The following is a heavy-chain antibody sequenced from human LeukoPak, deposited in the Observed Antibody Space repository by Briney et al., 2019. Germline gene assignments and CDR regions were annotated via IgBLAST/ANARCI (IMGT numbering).Heavy chain of an antibody. Sequence: GESLKISCKGSGYGITDYWIGWVRQMPGKGLEWMGIIYPGDSDTRYSPSFQGQVTISADKSISTAYLQWSSLKASDTAMYYCAIRFLADPSGFDYWGQGTLVTVSS. V-gene: IGHV5-51*01. CDR1: GYGITDYW. J-gene: IGHJ4*02. CDR3: AIRFLADPSGFDY. CDR2: IYPGDSDT.